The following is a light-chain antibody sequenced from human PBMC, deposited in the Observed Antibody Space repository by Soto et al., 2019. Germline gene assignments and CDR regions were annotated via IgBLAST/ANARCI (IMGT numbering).Light chain of an antibody. J-gene: IGLJ3*02. V-gene: IGLV2-8*01. CDR3: TSSAGNNNVV. Sequence: QSVLTQPPSASGSPGQSVTISCTGTSSDVGGYNYVSWYQQYSGKAPKLMIYEVNKRPSGVPDRFSGSKSGNTASLTVSGLQAEDEADYYCTSSAGNNNVVFGGGTKLTVL. CDR2: EVN. CDR1: SSDVGGYNY.